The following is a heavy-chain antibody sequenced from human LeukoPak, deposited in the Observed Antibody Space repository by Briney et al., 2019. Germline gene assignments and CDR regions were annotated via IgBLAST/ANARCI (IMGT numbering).Heavy chain of an antibody. CDR1: GFTFSSYA. D-gene: IGHD3-9*01. Sequence: GGSLRLSCAASGFTFSSYAMSWVRQAPGKGLEWVSAISGSGGSTYYADSVKGRFTISRDNAKNSLYLQMNSLRAEDTAVYYCARDPFDMGFDYWGQGTLVTVSS. CDR2: ISGSGGST. V-gene: IGHV3-23*01. J-gene: IGHJ4*02. CDR3: ARDPFDMGFDY.